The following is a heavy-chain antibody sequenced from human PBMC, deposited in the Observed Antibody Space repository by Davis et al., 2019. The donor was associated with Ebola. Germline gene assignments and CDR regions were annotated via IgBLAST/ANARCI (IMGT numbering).Heavy chain of an antibody. J-gene: IGHJ4*02. CDR1: GYTFTGYY. V-gene: IGHV1-2*06. CDR2: INPNSGGT. D-gene: IGHD6-6*01. CDR3: ARDWGSSSSWYFDY. Sequence: ASVKVSCKASGYTFTGYYMHWVRQAPGQGLEWMGRINPNSGGTNYAQEFQGRVTMTRDTSISTAYMELSRLKSDDTAVYYCARDWGSSSSWYFDYWGQGTLVTVSS.